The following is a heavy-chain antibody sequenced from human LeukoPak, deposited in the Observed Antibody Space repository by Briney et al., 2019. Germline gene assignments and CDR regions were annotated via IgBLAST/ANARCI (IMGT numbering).Heavy chain of an antibody. CDR2: IRYDVSNK. J-gene: IGHJ4*02. D-gene: IGHD3-3*01. CDR3: AKDHGRWSGYYTFDY. V-gene: IGHV3-30*02. Sequence: GFXXXXXXXXWVXXAPGXXXXXXAFIRYDVSNKYYSDSVKGRFTISRDNSKNTLYLQMNSLRAEDTAVYYCAKDHGRWSGYYTFDYWGQGTLVTVSS. CDR1: GFXXXXXX.